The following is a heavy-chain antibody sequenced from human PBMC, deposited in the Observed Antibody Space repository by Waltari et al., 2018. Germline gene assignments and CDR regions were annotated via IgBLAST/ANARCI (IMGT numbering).Heavy chain of an antibody. CDR2: VGYSNSDT. J-gene: IGHJ4*02. CDR1: GFAFSSFA. Sequence: EVQLLESGGGLVQPEGSLRLSCAASGFAFSSFALSWVRQAPGRGLQWVAAVGYSNSDTYYTDSVRGRFTISRDNSQNTLYLQMNSLRHEDTAVYYCLTSTMVRGPPRWGQGTLVTVSS. V-gene: IGHV3-23*01. CDR3: LTSTMVRGPPR. D-gene: IGHD3-10*01.